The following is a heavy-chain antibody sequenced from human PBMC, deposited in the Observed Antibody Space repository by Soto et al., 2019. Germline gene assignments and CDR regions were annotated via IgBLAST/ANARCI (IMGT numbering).Heavy chain of an antibody. CDR2: INPNSGGT. J-gene: IGHJ6*02. V-gene: IGHV1-2*02. Sequence: ASVKVSCKASGYTFTGYYMHWVRQAPGQGLEWMGWINPNSGGTNYAQKFQGRVTMTRDTSISTAYMELSRLRSDDTALYYCARRSSSYYYYGMDVWGQGTTVTVSS. D-gene: IGHD6-6*01. CDR3: ARRSSSYYYYGMDV. CDR1: GYTFTGYY.